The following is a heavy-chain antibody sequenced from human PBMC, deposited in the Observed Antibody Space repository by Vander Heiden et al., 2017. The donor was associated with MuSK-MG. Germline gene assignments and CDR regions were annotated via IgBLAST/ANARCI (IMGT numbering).Heavy chain of an antibody. D-gene: IGHD5-12*01. J-gene: IGHJ3*02. CDR3: AREVGATIYIPSDAFDI. CDR1: GGTFSSYA. Sequence: QVQLVQSGAEVKKPGSSVKVSCKASGGTFSSYAISWVRQAPGQGLEWMGGIIPIFGTANYAQKFQGRVTITADKSTSTAYMELSSLRSEDTAVYYCAREVGATIYIPSDAFDIWGQGTMVTVSS. CDR2: IIPIFGTA. V-gene: IGHV1-69*06.